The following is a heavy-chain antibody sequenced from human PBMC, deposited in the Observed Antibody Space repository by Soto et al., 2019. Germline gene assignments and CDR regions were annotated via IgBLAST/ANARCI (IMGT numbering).Heavy chain of an antibody. J-gene: IGHJ5*02. CDR3: ARGEKRIGVNWFDP. V-gene: IGHV4-30-2*01. CDR2: IYHSGST. D-gene: IGHD3-16*02. CDR1: GGSISSGGYS. Sequence: SETLSLTCAVSGGSISSGGYSWSWIRQPPGKGLEWIGYIYHSGSTYYNPSLKSRVTISVDRSKNQFSLKLGSVTAADTAVYYCARGEKRIGVNWFDPWGQGTLVTVSS.